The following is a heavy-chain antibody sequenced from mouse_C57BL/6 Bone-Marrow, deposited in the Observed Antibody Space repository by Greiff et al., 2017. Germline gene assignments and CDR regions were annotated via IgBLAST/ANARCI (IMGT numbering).Heavy chain of an antibody. Sequence: EVKLVESGGGLVKPGGSLKLSCAASGFTFSSYAMSWVRQTPEKRLEWVATISDGGSYTYYPDNVKGRFTISRDNAKNNLYLQMSHLKSEDTAMYYCARDDYYGSSWGQGTLVTVSA. CDR2: ISDGGSYT. D-gene: IGHD1-1*01. CDR3: ARDDYYGSS. CDR1: GFTFSSYA. J-gene: IGHJ3*01. V-gene: IGHV5-4*01.